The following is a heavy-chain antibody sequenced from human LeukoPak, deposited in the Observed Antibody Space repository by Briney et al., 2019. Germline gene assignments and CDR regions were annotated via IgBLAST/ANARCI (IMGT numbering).Heavy chain of an antibody. Sequence: ASVKVSCKASGCTFTSYYIHWVRQAPGQGLEWMGWINPNSGGTKYLWKFQGRVTMTRDTSISTAYMELSRLRSDDTAVYSCARTPRGSGYPYYFDYWGLGTLVTVSS. CDR1: GCTFTSYY. J-gene: IGHJ4*02. CDR3: ARTPRGSGYPYYFDY. V-gene: IGHV1-2*02. D-gene: IGHD3-22*01. CDR2: INPNSGGT.